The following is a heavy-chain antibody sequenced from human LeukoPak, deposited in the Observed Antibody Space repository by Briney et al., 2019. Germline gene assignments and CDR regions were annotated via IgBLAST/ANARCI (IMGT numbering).Heavy chain of an antibody. V-gene: IGHV1-69*13. J-gene: IGHJ5*02. CDR3: ARPGSPTYYYDSSHNWFDP. D-gene: IGHD3-22*01. CDR2: IIPILGTA. CDR1: GGTFSSYA. Sequence: SVKVSCKASGGTFSSYAISWVRQAPGQGLEWMGGIIPILGTANYAQKFQGRVTIIADESTSTVYMELSSLRSEDTAVYYCARPGSPTYYYDSSHNWFDPWGQGTLVTVSS.